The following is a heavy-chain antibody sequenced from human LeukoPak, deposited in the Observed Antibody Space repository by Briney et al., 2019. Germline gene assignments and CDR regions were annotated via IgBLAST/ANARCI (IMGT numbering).Heavy chain of an antibody. V-gene: IGHV4-4*07. J-gene: IGHJ5*02. Sequence: KPSETLSLTCTVSGGSISSYYWSWIRQPAGKGLEWIGRMYTSGSTNYNPSLKSRVTMSVDTSKNQFSLKLSSVTAADTAVYYCARGQGLHYGSGSCYSSWFDPWGQGTLVTASS. D-gene: IGHD3-10*01. CDR3: ARGQGLHYGSGSCYSSWFDP. CDR1: GGSISSYY. CDR2: MYTSGST.